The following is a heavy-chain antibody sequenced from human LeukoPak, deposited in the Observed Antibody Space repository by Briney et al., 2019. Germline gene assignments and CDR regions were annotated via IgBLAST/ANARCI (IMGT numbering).Heavy chain of an antibody. J-gene: IGHJ4*02. V-gene: IGHV3-7*01. CDR2: IKQDGSEK. CDR3: ARVDYDILTGYFSV. CDR1: GFTFSSYW. Sequence: GGSLRLSCAASGFTFSSYWMSWVRQAPGKGLVWVANIKQDGSEKYYVDSVKGRFTISRDNAKNSLYLQMNSLRAEDTAVYYCARVDYDILTGYFSVWGQGTLVTVSS. D-gene: IGHD3-9*01.